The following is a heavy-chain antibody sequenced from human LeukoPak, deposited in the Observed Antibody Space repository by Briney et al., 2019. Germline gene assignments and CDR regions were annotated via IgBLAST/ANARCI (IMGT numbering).Heavy chain of an antibody. D-gene: IGHD5-12*01. V-gene: IGHV3-53*01. CDR1: GFTVSSSY. CDR3: ARDDSTRGYSAYIPGVD. Sequence: GGSQRLSCAASGFTVSSSYMSWDRQAPGKGLEWVSLIYSGGTTYYPDSVKGRFTISRDNSKNTLYLQMNSLRAEDTAVYYCARDDSTRGYSAYIPGVDWGQGTLATVSS. J-gene: IGHJ4*02. CDR2: IYSGGTT.